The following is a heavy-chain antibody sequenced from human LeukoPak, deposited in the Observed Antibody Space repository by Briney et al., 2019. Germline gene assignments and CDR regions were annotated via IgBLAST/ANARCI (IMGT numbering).Heavy chain of an antibody. CDR1: GYRFTSYW. Sequence: GESLKISCKGSGYRFTSYWIGWVRQMPGKGLEWMGIIYPGDSDTRYSPSFQGQVTISADKSISTAYLQWRSLKASDTAMYYCARPGYYYDSSGYYTPFYFDYWGQGTLVTVSS. CDR3: ARPGYYYDSSGYYTPFYFDY. J-gene: IGHJ4*02. V-gene: IGHV5-51*01. D-gene: IGHD3-22*01. CDR2: IYPGDSDT.